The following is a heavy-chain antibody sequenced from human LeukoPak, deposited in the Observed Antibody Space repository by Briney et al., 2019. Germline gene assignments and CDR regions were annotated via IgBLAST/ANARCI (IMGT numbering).Heavy chain of an antibody. CDR3: ARAIPTVTTPFDY. CDR2: ISSTSSTM. CDR1: GFTFSNYS. V-gene: IGHV3-48*01. Sequence: GGSLRLSCAASGFTFSNYSMNWVRQAPGKGLEWVSYISSTSSTMYYADSVKGRFTISRDNAKNSLYLQMNSLRAEDTAVYYCARAIPTVTTPFDYWGQGTLVTVSS. D-gene: IGHD4-17*01. J-gene: IGHJ4*02.